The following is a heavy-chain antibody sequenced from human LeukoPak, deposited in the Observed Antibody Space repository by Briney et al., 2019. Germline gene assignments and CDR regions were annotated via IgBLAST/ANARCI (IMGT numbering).Heavy chain of an antibody. CDR2: IRYYGSNA. CDR1: GFTFSSYG. V-gene: IGHV3-30*02. J-gene: IGHJ4*02. D-gene: IGHD2-2*01. Sequence: GGSLRLSCAASGFTFSSYGMHWVRQAPGKGLEWVAFIRYYGSNAFYGDSVKGRFTISRDNSKNTLHLQMNSLKTEDTAVYSCAKGYQLFTFDFCGQGTLVTVSS. CDR3: AKGYQLFTFDF.